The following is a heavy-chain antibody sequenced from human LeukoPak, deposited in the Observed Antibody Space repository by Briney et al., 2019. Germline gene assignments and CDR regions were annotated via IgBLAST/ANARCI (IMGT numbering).Heavy chain of an antibody. CDR1: GYTFTSYG. D-gene: IGHD2-21*02. J-gene: IGHJ4*02. CDR3: ASWYGAYCGGDCYPDY. Sequence: ASVKVSRKASGYTFTSYGISWVRQAPGQGLEWMGWISAYNGNTNYAQKLQGRVTMTTDTSTSTAYMELRSLRSDDTAVYYCASWYGAYCGGDCYPDYWGQGTLVTVSS. CDR2: ISAYNGNT. V-gene: IGHV1-18*01.